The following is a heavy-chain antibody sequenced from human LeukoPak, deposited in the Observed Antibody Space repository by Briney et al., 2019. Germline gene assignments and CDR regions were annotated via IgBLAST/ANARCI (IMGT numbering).Heavy chain of an antibody. J-gene: IGHJ4*02. Sequence: PGGSLRLSCAASGFTFSNAWMTWVRQAPGKGLEWVVRIKSKTDGGTTDYAAPVKGSFIISRDDSKNTLFLQMNSLKTEDTAVYYCTTLPPRVVEAAKNWGQGTLVTVSS. CDR3: TTLPPRVVEAAKN. CDR1: GFTFSNAW. V-gene: IGHV3-15*01. D-gene: IGHD2-15*01. CDR2: IKSKTDGGTT.